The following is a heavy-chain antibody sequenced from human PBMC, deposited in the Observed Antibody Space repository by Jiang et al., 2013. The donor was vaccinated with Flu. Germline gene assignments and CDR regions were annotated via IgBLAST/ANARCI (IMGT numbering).Heavy chain of an antibody. CDR3: ARDGIAAAGAGWFDP. Sequence: FTFSSYSMNWVRQAPGKGLEWVSSISSSSSYIYYADSVKGRFTISRDNAKNSLYLQMNSLRAEDTAVYYCARDGIAAAGAGWFDPWGQGTLVTVSS. D-gene: IGHD6-13*01. CDR2: ISSSSSYI. CDR1: FTFSSYS. J-gene: IGHJ5*02. V-gene: IGHV3-21*01.